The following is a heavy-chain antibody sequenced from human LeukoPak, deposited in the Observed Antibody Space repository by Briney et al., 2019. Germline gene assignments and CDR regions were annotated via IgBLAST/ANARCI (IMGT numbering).Heavy chain of an antibody. D-gene: IGHD2-2*01. V-gene: IGHV1-2*02. CDR1: GFTFTDEY. CDR3: ARDPKSQLLLDY. J-gene: IGHJ4*02. CDR2: INPYSGAI. Sequence: EASVKVSCKSSGFTFTDEYIHWVRRAPGQGLEWMGGINPYSGAINYAQQFQGRVTLTRDTSISTAYMELSRLTSGDTAVYYCARDPKSQLLLDYWGQGTLVTVSS.